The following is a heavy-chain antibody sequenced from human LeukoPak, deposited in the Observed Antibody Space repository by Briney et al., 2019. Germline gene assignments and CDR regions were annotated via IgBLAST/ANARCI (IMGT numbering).Heavy chain of an antibody. CDR1: GYTFTSYD. CDR3: ARDSGNSYFDF. D-gene: IGHD4-23*01. J-gene: IGHJ4*02. V-gene: IGHV1-18*01. CDR2: VSAYNGNT. Sequence: ASVKVSCKASGYTFTSYDIIWVRQAPGQGLEGMGWVSAYNGNTSYAQNLQDRVTVTTVTSTSTAYRELRSLISEDATVYFCARDSGNSYFDFWGQGILVAVSS.